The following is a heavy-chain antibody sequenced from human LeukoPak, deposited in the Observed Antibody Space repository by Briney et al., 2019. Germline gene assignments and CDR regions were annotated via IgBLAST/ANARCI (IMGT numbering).Heavy chain of an antibody. CDR1: GFTFSNYA. Sequence: GGSLRLSCAASGFTFSNYAMLWVRQAAGKGLEWVSSINNSGGSAYYADSVKGRFTISRDNSKNTLYLQMNSLRAEDTAVYYCARSYYYDSSGYSDYWGQGTLVTVSS. CDR2: INNSGGSA. J-gene: IGHJ4*02. D-gene: IGHD3-22*01. CDR3: ARSYYYDSSGYSDY. V-gene: IGHV3-23*01.